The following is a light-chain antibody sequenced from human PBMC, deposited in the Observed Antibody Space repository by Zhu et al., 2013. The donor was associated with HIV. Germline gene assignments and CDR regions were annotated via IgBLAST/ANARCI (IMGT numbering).Light chain of an antibody. V-gene: IGKV1-27*01. CDR2: GAS. CDR1: QGIGDY. Sequence: EIQLTQSPSSLSASVGDRVTITCRAAQGIGDYLAWYQQKPGEVPKLLIYGASTLQSGVPSRFSGSGSGTEFTLTINSLQPDDVATYYCQQYNSYSLTFGGGTKVEIK. J-gene: IGKJ4*01. CDR3: QQYNSYSLT.